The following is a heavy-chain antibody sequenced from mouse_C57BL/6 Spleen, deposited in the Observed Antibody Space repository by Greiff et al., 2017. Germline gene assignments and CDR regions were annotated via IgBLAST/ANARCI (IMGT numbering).Heavy chain of an antibody. CDR3: GRVYYGSFDFDY. V-gene: IGHV1-42*01. Sequence: VQLQQSGPELVKPGASVKISCKASGYSFTGYYMNWVKQSPEKSLEWIGEINPSTGGTTYNQKFKAKATLTVDKPSSTAYMQLKSLTSEDSAVYYCGRVYYGSFDFDYWGQGTTRTVSS. CDR2: INPSTGGT. D-gene: IGHD1-1*01. CDR1: GYSFTGYY. J-gene: IGHJ2*01.